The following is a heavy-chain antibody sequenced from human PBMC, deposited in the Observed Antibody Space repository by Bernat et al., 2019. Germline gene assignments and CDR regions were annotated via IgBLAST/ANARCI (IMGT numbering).Heavy chain of an antibody. CDR2: IGTAGDT. CDR1: GFTFSSYD. CDR3: ARDFSVSGGMDV. V-gene: IGHV3-13*04. D-gene: IGHD3-10*01. J-gene: IGHJ6*02. Sequence: EVQLVESGGGLVQPGGSLRLSCAASGFTFSSYDMHWVRQATGKGLEWVSAIGTAGDTYYPGSVKGRFTISRENAKNSLYLQMNSLRAGDTAVYYCARDFSVSGGMDVWGQGTTVTVSS.